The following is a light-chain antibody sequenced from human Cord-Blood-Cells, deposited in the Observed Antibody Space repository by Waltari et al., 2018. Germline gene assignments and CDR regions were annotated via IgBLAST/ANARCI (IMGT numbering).Light chain of an antibody. Sequence: QSALTQPASVSGSPGQSITISCTGTSSDVGGYHLVSWYQQHPGKAPKLMIYEGSKRPSGVSNRFSGSKSGNTASLTISGLQAEDEADYYCCSYAGSSNWVFGGGTKLTVL. CDR3: CSYAGSSNWV. V-gene: IGLV2-23*01. J-gene: IGLJ3*02. CDR2: EGS. CDR1: SSDVGGYHL.